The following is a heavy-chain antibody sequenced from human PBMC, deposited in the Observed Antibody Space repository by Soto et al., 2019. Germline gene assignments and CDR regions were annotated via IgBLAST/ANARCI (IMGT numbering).Heavy chain of an antibody. J-gene: IGHJ4*02. CDR1: GGSISSSSYY. Sequence: PSETLSLTCTVSGGSISSSSYYWGWIRQPPGKGLEWIGSIYYSGSTYYNPSLKSRVTISVDTSKNQFSLKLSSVTAADTAVYYCARHGYGWPYSWGQGTLVTVSS. CDR3: ARHGYGWPYS. CDR2: IYYSGST. V-gene: IGHV4-39*01. D-gene: IGHD5-18*01.